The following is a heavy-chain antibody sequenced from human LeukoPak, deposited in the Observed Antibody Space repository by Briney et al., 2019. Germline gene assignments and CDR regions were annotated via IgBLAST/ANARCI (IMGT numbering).Heavy chain of an antibody. Sequence: RRSLCLSCAASVFTFSSYGMHWGRQAPGKGLEWVAVISYDGSNKYYADSVKGRFTISRDNSKNTLYLQMNSLRAEDTAVYSCARGTVTASDYWGRGTVVTVSS. CDR1: VFTFSSYG. D-gene: IGHD4-17*01. V-gene: IGHV3-30*03. CDR2: ISYDGSNK. J-gene: IGHJ4*02. CDR3: ARGTVTASDY.